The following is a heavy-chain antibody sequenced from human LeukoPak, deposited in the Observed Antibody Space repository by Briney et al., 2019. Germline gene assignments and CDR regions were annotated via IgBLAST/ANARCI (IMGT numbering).Heavy chain of an antibody. CDR2: IYYSGST. CDR1: GGSISSSSYY. V-gene: IGHV4-39*01. Sequence: PSETLSLTCTVSGGSISSSSYYWGWIRQPPGKGLEWIGSIYYSGSTYYNPFLKSRVTISVDTSKNQFSLKLSSVTAADTAVYYCARLVATGWFDPWGQGTLVTVSS. J-gene: IGHJ5*02. D-gene: IGHD3-10*01. CDR3: ARLVATGWFDP.